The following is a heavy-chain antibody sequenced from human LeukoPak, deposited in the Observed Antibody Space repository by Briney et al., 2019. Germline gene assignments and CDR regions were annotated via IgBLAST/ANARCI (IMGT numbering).Heavy chain of an antibody. CDR2: ISAYNGNT. J-gene: IGHJ6*03. V-gene: IGHV1-18*01. Sequence: VASVKVSCKASGYTFTSYGISWVRQAPGQGLEWMGWISAYNGNTNYAQKLQGRVTMTTDTSTSTAYMELRSLRSDDTAVYYCARVGEGGSGTFYYYYYYMDVWGKGTTVTISS. D-gene: IGHD3-10*01. CDR3: ARVGEGGSGTFYYYYYYMDV. CDR1: GYTFTSYG.